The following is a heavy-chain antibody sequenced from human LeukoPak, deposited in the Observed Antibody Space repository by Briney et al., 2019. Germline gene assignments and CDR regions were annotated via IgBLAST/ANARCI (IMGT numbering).Heavy chain of an antibody. Sequence: SETLSLTCTVSGGSISSSNYYWGWIRQPPGKGLEWIGSIYYSGRTYYNPSLKSRVTISVDTSKNQFSLKLSSVTAADTAVYYCARVPGLLGYFQHWGQGTLVTVSS. J-gene: IGHJ1*01. CDR3: ARVPGLLGYFQH. D-gene: IGHD2-15*01. CDR2: IYYSGRT. CDR1: GGSISSSNYY. V-gene: IGHV4-39*07.